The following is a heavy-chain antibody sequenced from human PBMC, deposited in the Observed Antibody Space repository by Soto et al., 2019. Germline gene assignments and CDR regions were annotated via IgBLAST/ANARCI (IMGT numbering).Heavy chain of an antibody. CDR1: GFTFSNYG. V-gene: IGHV3-30*18. CDR2: ISYDGSNK. CDR3: AKVGLSYSSSWYFHY. D-gene: IGHD6-13*01. J-gene: IGHJ4*02. Sequence: GGSLRLSCVGSGFTFSNYGMHWGRQAPGMGLEWVAVISYDGSNKYYADSVKGRFTISRDNSRNTLYLQMNSLRAEDTAVYYCAKVGLSYSSSWYFHYWGQGTLVTVSS.